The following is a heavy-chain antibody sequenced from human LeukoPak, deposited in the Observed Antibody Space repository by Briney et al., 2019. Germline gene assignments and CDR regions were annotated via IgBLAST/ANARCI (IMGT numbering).Heavy chain of an antibody. V-gene: IGHV5-51*01. CDR1: GYSFTSYW. CDR3: ARLGLRSYYDSSGYQN. Sequence: GESLKISCKGSGYSFTSYWIGWVRQMPGKGLEWMGNIYPGDSHTRYSPSFQGRVTISADKSITTAYLQWSSLKASDTAMYYCARLGLRSYYDSSGYQNWGQGTLVTVSS. D-gene: IGHD3-22*01. CDR2: IYPGDSHT. J-gene: IGHJ4*02.